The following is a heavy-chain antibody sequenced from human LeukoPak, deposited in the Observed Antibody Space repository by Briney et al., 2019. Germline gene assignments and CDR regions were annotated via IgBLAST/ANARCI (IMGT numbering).Heavy chain of an antibody. D-gene: IGHD3-10*01. Sequence: PGGSLRLSCAASGFTFSSYAMSWVRQAPGKGLEWVSAISGSGGSTYYADSVKGRFTISRDNSKNTLYLQMNSPRAEDTAVYYCAKLLYYGSGSYPYYFDYWGQGTLVTVSS. CDR1: GFTFSSYA. CDR2: ISGSGGST. CDR3: AKLLYYGSGSYPYYFDY. J-gene: IGHJ4*02. V-gene: IGHV3-23*01.